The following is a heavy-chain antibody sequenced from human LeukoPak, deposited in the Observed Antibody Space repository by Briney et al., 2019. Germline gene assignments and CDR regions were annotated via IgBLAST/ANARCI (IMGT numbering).Heavy chain of an antibody. Sequence: QTGGSLRLSCAASGFTFTNDFMTWVRQAPGKGLEWVANMKVDGSDIHYVDSVKGRFTISSDNARNSLYLQMNTLRVADTAVYYCARSRGWIYDSWGRGTLVTVSS. J-gene: IGHJ4*02. CDR1: GFTFTNDF. CDR2: MKVDGSDI. D-gene: IGHD6-19*01. CDR3: ARSRGWIYDS. V-gene: IGHV3-7*01.